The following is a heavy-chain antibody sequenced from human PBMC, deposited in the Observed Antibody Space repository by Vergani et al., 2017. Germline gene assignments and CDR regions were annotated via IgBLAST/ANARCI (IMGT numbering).Heavy chain of an antibody. CDR1: GYSISSGYY. J-gene: IGHJ6*03. CDR2: IYHSGST. CDR3: ARDITIFGVVTHMDV. D-gene: IGHD3-3*01. V-gene: IGHV4-38-2*02. Sequence: QVQLQESGPGLVKPSETLSLTCTVSGYSISSGYYWGWIRQPPGKGLEWIGSIYHSGSTYYNPSLKSRVTISVDTSKNQFSLKLSSVTAADTAVYYCARDITIFGVVTHMDVWGKGTTVTVSS.